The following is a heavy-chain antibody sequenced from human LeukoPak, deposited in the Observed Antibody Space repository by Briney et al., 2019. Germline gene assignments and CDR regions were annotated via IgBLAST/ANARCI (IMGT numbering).Heavy chain of an antibody. CDR2: IIPIFGTA. CDR3: ASGAGLGYYYGMDV. J-gene: IGHJ6*02. V-gene: IGHV1-69*13. Sequence: SVKVSCKASGGTFSSYAISWVRQAPGQGLEWMGGIIPIFGTANYAQKFQGRVTITGDESTSTAYMELSSLRSEDTAVYYCASGAGLGYYYGMDVWGQGTTVTVSS. D-gene: IGHD1-14*01. CDR1: GGTFSSYA.